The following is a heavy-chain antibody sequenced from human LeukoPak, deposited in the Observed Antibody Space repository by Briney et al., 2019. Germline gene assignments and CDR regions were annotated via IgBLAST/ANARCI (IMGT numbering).Heavy chain of an antibody. V-gene: IGHV4-4*07. CDR1: GVSISSYY. CDR2: IYISGST. Sequence: SETLSLTCTVSGVSISSYYWSWIRQPAGKGLEWMGRIYISGSTNYNPSLKSRVTMSVDTSKNQFSLKLSSVTAADTAVYYCAREGYESSGQVDYWGRGTQVSDS. CDR3: AREGYESSGQVDY. D-gene: IGHD3-22*01. J-gene: IGHJ4*02.